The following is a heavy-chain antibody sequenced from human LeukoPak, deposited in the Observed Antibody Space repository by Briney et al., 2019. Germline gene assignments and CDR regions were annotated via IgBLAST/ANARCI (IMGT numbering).Heavy chain of an antibody. Sequence: GGSLRLSCAASGFTYSHYDMHWVRQAPGKGLEWVAFIRYDGSDKYYADSVKGRFTISRDNSKNTLYLQMNSLRAEDTAVYYCAKGLAGYSSSWYFHYWGQGTLVTVSS. V-gene: IGHV3-30*02. CDR3: AKGLAGYSSSWYFHY. CDR1: GFTYSHYD. CDR2: IRYDGSDK. D-gene: IGHD6-13*01. J-gene: IGHJ4*02.